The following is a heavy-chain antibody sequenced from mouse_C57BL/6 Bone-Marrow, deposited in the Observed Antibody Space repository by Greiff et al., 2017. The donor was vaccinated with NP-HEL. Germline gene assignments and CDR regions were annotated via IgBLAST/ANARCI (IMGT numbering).Heavy chain of an antibody. Sequence: EVQLQQSVAELVRPGASVKLSCTASGFNIKNTYMHWVKQRPEQGLEWIGRIDPANGNTKYAPKFQGKATITADTSSNTAYLQLSSLTSEDTASYYCARGEIYDDYGFAYWGQGTLVTVSA. CDR2: IDPANGNT. D-gene: IGHD2-4*01. CDR1: GFNIKNTY. V-gene: IGHV14-3*01. CDR3: ARGEIYDDYGFAY. J-gene: IGHJ3*01.